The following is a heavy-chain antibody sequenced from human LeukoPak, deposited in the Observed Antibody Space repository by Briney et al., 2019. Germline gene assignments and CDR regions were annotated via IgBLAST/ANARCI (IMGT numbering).Heavy chain of an antibody. Sequence: SETLSLTCTVSGGSISSSSYYWGWIRQPPGKGLEWIGSIYYSGSTYYNPSLKSRVTISVDTSKNQFSLKLSSVTAADTAVYYCARCRDGSYGYYHYMDVWGKGTTVTVSS. CDR1: GGSISSSSYY. CDR2: IYYSGST. CDR3: ARCRDGSYGYYHYMDV. D-gene: IGHD1-26*01. V-gene: IGHV4-39*07. J-gene: IGHJ6*03.